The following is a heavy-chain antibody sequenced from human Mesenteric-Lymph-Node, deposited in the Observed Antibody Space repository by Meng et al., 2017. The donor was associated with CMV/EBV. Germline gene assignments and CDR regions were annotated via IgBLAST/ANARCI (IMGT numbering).Heavy chain of an antibody. D-gene: IGHD3-3*01. CDR2: ISSSSSYI. CDR1: GFTFSSYS. CDR3: ARIYYDFWSGYYKHFDY. V-gene: IGHV3-21*01. Sequence: GGSLRLSCAASGFTFSSYSMNWVRQAPGKGLEWVSSISSSSSYIYYADSVKGRFTISRDNAKNSLYLQMNSLRAEDTAVYYCARIYYDFWSGYYKHFDYWGQGTLVTVSS. J-gene: IGHJ4*02.